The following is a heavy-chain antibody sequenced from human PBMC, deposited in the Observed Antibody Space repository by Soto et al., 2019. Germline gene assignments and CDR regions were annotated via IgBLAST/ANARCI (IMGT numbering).Heavy chain of an antibody. V-gene: IGHV1-8*01. CDR1: GYTFTSYD. D-gene: IGHD3-3*01. CDR3: AWVRESGYYCAY. J-gene: IGHJ4*02. Sequence: QVQLVQSGAEVKKPGASVKVSCKASGYTFTSYDINWVRQATGQGLEWMGWMNPNSGNTGYAQKFRGGVWMTWSISISRAYMELSSLRFGVTAVFYCAWVRESGYYCAYWGQGTLVTVSS. CDR2: MNPNSGNT.